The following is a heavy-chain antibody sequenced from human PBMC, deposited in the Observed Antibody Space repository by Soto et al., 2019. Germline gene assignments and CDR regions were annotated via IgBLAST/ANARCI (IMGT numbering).Heavy chain of an antibody. CDR3: ARDTSYYYGSGSYYFDY. V-gene: IGHV1-3*01. D-gene: IGHD3-10*01. CDR2: INAGNGNT. Sequence: QVQLVQSGAEVQKPGASVKVSCKASGYTFTSYAMHWVRQAPGQTLELMVWINAGNGNTKYSQKVQGRVTITRDTSASTAYMELSSLRSEDTAVYYCARDTSYYYGSGSYYFDYWGQGTLVTVS. CDR1: GYTFTSYA. J-gene: IGHJ4*02.